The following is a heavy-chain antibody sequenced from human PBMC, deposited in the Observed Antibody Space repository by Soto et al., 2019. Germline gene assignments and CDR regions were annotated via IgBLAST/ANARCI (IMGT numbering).Heavy chain of an antibody. Sequence: PGGSRRLSCAASGFTFSSYGMDWVRKAPGKGLVWVSRINSDGSSTSYADSVKGRFTISRDNAKNTLYLQMNSLRAEDTAVYYCARADYYDSKEFDYWGQGTLVTVSS. J-gene: IGHJ4*02. CDR3: ARADYYDSKEFDY. D-gene: IGHD3-22*01. CDR2: INSDGSST. V-gene: IGHV3-74*01. CDR1: GFTFSSYG.